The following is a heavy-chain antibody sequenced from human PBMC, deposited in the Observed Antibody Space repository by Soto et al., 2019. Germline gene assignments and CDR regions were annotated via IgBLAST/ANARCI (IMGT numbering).Heavy chain of an antibody. CDR1: GFTVSSNY. J-gene: IGHJ4*02. CDR2: IYSGGST. D-gene: IGHD6-19*01. CDR3: ARYSSGWFDY. V-gene: IGHV3-66*01. Sequence: GGSLRLSCAASGFTVSSNYMSWVRQAPGKGLEWVSVIYSGGSTYYADYVKGRFTISRDNSKNTLYLQMNSLRAEDAAVYYCARYSSGWFDYWGQGTLVTVSS.